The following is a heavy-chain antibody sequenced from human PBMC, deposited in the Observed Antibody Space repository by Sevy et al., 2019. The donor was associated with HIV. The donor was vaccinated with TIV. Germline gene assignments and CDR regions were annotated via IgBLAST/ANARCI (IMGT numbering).Heavy chain of an antibody. Sequence: GGSLRLSCSASGFTFSSYAMHWVRQAPGKGLEYVSAISSNGGSTYYADSVKGRFTISRDNSKNTLYLQMSSRRAEDTAVYYCVKDTVWAIFGVLDYWGQGTLVTVSS. CDR3: VKDTVWAIFGVLDY. CDR1: GFTFSSYA. J-gene: IGHJ4*02. V-gene: IGHV3-64D*06. D-gene: IGHD3-3*01. CDR2: ISSNGGST.